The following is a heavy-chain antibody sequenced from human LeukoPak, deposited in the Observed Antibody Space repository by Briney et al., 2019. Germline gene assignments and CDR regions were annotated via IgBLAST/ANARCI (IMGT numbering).Heavy chain of an antibody. J-gene: IGHJ4*02. V-gene: IGHV4-34*01. Sequence: PSETLSLTCAVYGGSFSGYYWSWIRQPPGKGLEWIGEINHSGSTNYNPSLKSRVTISVDTSKDQFSLKLSSVTAADTAVYYCAGGGILTGYPPDYWGQGTLVTVSS. CDR2: INHSGST. D-gene: IGHD3-9*01. CDR3: AGGGILTGYPPDY. CDR1: GGSFSGYY.